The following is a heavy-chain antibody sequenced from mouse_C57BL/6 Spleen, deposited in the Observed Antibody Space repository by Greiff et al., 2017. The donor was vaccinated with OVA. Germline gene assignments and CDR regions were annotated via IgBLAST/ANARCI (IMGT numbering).Heavy chain of an antibody. V-gene: IGHV14-2*01. J-gene: IGHJ2*01. CDR1: GFNFTDYC. Sequence: VQLQQSGAELVKPGASVKLSCTASGFNFTDYCMHWVKQRTEQGLEWIGRIDPEDGATNYAPKFQGKATITADTSSNTAYMQLSSLASEDASVYYCAGEGYFDYWGKGTTLTVSS. CDR2: IDPEDGAT. CDR3: AGEGYFDY.